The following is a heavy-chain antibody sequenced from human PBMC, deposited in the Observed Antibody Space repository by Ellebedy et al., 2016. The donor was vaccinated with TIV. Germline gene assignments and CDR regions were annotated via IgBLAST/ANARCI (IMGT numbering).Heavy chain of an antibody. V-gene: IGHV3-15*07. CDR2: IKSKTYGGTP. J-gene: IGHJ4*02. D-gene: IGHD6-13*01. CDR1: GFTFSNTY. CDR3: ATESVEYGGSWAFDY. Sequence: GESLKISCAASGFTFSNTYMNWVRQAPGKGLELVGRIKSKTYGGTPAYAAPVKGRFTISRDDSKNTLYLQMNSLKSEDTAVYYCATESVEYGGSWAFDYWGQGALVTVSS.